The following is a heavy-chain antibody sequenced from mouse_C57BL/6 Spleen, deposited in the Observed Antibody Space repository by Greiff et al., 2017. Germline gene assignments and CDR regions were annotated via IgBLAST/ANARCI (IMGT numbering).Heavy chain of an antibody. CDR3: ARSSGSSFFDD. J-gene: IGHJ2*01. Sequence: QVQLKQPGAELVKPGASVKMSCKASGYTFTSYWITWVKQRPGQGLEWIGDIYPGSGSTNYNEKFKGKATLTVDSSSSTAYMQLSSLTSEDSAVYDCARSSGSSFFDDWGQGTTLTVSS. CDR2: IYPGSGST. V-gene: IGHV1-55*01. CDR1: GYTFTSYW. D-gene: IGHD1-1*01.